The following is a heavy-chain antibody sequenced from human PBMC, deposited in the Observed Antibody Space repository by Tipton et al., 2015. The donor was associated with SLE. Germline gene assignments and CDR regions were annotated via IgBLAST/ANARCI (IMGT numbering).Heavy chain of an antibody. V-gene: IGHV4-61*09. J-gene: IGHJ4*02. D-gene: IGHD6-13*01. Sequence: TLSLTCTVSGGSISSGSYYWSWIRQPAGKGLEWIGHIYTSGSTNYNPSLKSRVTISVDTSKNQFSLKLSSVTAADTAVYYCARDSRAAAGTFDYWGQGTLVTVSS. CDR3: ARDSRAAAGTFDY. CDR2: IYTSGST. CDR1: GGSISSGSYY.